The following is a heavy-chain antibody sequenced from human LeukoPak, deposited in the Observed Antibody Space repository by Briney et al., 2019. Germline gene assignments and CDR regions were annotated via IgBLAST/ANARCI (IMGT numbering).Heavy chain of an antibody. CDR2: IKSKTDGGTT. CDR3: TTSEKYQLLEVDY. Sequence: PGGSLRLSCAASGFTFSNAWMSWVRQAPGKGLEWVGRIKSKTDGGTTDYAAPVKGRFTISRDDSKNTLYLQMNSLKTEDTAVYYCTTSEKYQLLEVDYWGQGTLVTVSS. V-gene: IGHV3-15*01. J-gene: IGHJ4*02. D-gene: IGHD2-2*01. CDR1: GFTFSNAW.